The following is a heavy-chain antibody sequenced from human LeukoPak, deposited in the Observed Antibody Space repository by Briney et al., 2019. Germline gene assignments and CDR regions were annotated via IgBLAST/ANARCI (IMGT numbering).Heavy chain of an antibody. CDR1: GFTFSSYA. V-gene: IGHV3-23*01. CDR2: LSGSGGST. Sequence: PGGSLRLSCAVSGFTFSSYAMSWVRQAPEKGLEWVSSLSGSGGSTFYADSVKGRFTISRDNSRNTLYLQMNSLRAEDTAVYYCAKDYRIAARPDGYWGQGTLVTVSS. CDR3: AKDYRIAARPDGY. J-gene: IGHJ4*02. D-gene: IGHD6-6*01.